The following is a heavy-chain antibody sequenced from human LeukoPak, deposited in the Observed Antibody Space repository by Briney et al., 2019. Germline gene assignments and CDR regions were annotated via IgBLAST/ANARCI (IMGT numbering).Heavy chain of an antibody. J-gene: IGHJ4*02. Sequence: LPGGSLRLSCAASGFTFSSYWMHWVRQAPGKGLVWVSRVNTDGRTTNYADSVRGRFTISRDNAENTLYLQMNSLRVEDTAVYYCSMDLSGAHDYWGQGSVVTVSS. CDR3: SMDLSGAHDY. D-gene: IGHD2-2*03. CDR2: VNTDGRTT. CDR1: GFTFSSYW. V-gene: IGHV3-74*01.